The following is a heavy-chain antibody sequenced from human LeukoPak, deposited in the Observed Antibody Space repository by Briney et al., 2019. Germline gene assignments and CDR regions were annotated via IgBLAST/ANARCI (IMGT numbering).Heavy chain of an antibody. D-gene: IGHD6-19*01. V-gene: IGHV4-39*01. CDR3: ARHVRKRGIAVAGTPGWFDP. CDR1: GGPISSSSYN. CDR2: VYYSGST. Sequence: SDTLSLTRTVSGGPISSSSYNWGWIRQPPAKGLERIGSVYYSGSTYYNPSLKSRVTMSVDTSKNQFSLKLSSVTAADTAVYYCARHVRKRGIAVAGTPGWFDPWGQGTLVTVSS. J-gene: IGHJ5*02.